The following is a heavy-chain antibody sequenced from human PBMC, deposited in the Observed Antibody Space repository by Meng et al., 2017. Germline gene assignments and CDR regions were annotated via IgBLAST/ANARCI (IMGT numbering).Heavy chain of an antibody. Sequence: APLVQSGGEVKKSGSLVKVSGKASGGTFSSYAISWVRQAPGQGLEWMGGIIPIFGTANYAQTFQGKVTITADKSTSTAYMELSSLRSEDTAVYYCARARGSSGYYAFDYWGQGTLVTVSS. V-gene: IGHV1-69*06. J-gene: IGHJ4*02. D-gene: IGHD3-22*01. CDR1: GGTFSSYA. CDR3: ARARGSSGYYAFDY. CDR2: IIPIFGTA.